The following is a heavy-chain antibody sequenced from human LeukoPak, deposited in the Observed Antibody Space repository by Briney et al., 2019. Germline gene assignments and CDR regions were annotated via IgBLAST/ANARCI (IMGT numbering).Heavy chain of an antibody. CDR3: ARAKVYYYDSSGYDY. D-gene: IGHD3-22*01. Sequence: GGSLRLSCAASGFTVSSNYMSWVRQAPGKGLEWVSVIYSGGSTYYADSVKGRFTISRDNSKNTLYLQMNSLRAEDTAVYYCARAKVYYYDSSGYDYWGQGTLVTVS. CDR1: GFTVSSNY. CDR2: IYSGGST. J-gene: IGHJ4*02. V-gene: IGHV3-66*01.